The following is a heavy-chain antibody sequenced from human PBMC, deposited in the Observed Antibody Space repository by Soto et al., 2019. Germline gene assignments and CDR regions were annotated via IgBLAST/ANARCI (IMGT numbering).Heavy chain of an antibody. CDR2: IIPILGTA. CDR3: AREVGVVTAPS. CDR1: GGTFSSCA. V-gene: IGHV1-69*01. D-gene: IGHD2-21*02. Sequence: QVQLVQSGAEVKKPGSSVKVSCTASGGTFSSCAISGVRQAPGQGLEWMGGIIPILGTANYAQKFQGRVTITADESTSTAYMERRSLRSEDTDVYYCAREVGVVTAPSCGQGTLVTVSS. J-gene: IGHJ5*02.